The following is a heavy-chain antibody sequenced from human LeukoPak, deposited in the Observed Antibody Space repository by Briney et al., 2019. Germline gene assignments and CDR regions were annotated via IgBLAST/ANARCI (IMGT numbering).Heavy chain of an antibody. D-gene: IGHD6-13*01. J-gene: IGHJ4*01. CDR1: GFTFSSSA. CDR2: ISKSGDFT. V-gene: IGHV3-23*01. CDR3: AKESAAAGYFDY. Sequence: PGGSLRLSCAAPGFTFSSSAMSWVRQAPGKGLEWVSVISKSGDFTYYADSVKGRFTISRDSSKNTLNLQMNSLRAEDTAAYYCAKESAAAGYFDYWGLGTLVTVSS.